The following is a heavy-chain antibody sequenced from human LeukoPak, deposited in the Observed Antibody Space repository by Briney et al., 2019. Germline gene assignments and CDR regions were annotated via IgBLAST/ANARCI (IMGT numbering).Heavy chain of an antibody. CDR1: GFTFSSYA. Sequence: GGSLRLSCAASGFTFSSYAMNWVRQAPGKGLEWVSGIIGSGGSTYYADSVKGRFTNSRDNSKNTLYLHMNSLRAEDTAVYYCAKQCGIDFWSGYNYMDVWGKGTTVTVSS. V-gene: IGHV3-23*01. D-gene: IGHD3-3*01. CDR3: AKQCGIDFWSGYNYMDV. J-gene: IGHJ6*03. CDR2: IIGSGGST.